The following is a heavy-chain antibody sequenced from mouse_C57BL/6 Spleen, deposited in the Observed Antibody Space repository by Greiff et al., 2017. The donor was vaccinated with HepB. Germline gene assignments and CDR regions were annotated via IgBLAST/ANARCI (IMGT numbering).Heavy chain of an antibody. Sequence: EVQLQQSGPELVKPGASVKIPCKASGYTFTDYNMDWVKQSHGKSLEWIGDINPNNGGTIYNQKFKGKATLTVDKSSSTAYMELRSLTSEDTAVYYCSRRGIRRNAMDYWGQGTSVTVSS. V-gene: IGHV1-18*01. CDR3: SRRGIRRNAMDY. J-gene: IGHJ4*01. CDR1: GYTFTDYN. CDR2: INPNNGGT. D-gene: IGHD2-12*01.